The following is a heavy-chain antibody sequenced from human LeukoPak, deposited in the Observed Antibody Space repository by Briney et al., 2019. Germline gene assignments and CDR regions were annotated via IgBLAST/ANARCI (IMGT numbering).Heavy chain of an antibody. CDR3: AREQGYSGYYEFDY. CDR1: GFTFSNFA. CDR2: IAYDGINK. D-gene: IGHD3-22*01. V-gene: IGHV3-30-3*01. J-gene: IGHJ4*02. Sequence: PGGSLRLSCAASGFTFSNFALHWVRQTPGKGLEWVAVIAYDGINKYYADSVKGRFTISRENSKNTLYLQMNSLGAEDTAVYYCAREQGYSGYYEFDYWGQGMLVTVSS.